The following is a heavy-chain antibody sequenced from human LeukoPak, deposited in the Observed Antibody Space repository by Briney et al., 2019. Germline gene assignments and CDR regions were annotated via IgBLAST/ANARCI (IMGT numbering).Heavy chain of an antibody. J-gene: IGHJ4*02. CDR2: IRYDGSSQ. V-gene: IGHV3-33*01. Sequence: GGSLRLSCAASGFTFSSYGMHWVRQAPGKGLEWVAVIRYDGSSQSYADSVKGRFSISRDNSKNMVYLQMNPLRSEDAAVYYCARDGKGFGELVYGGQGTLVTVSS. CDR1: GFTFSSYG. CDR3: ARDGKGFGELVY. D-gene: IGHD3-10*01.